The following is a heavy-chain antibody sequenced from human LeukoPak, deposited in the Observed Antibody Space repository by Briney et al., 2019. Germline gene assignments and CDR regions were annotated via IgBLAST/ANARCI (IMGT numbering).Heavy chain of an antibody. CDR3: ARANALYCSSTTCLFDY. CDR2: INPNSGGT. D-gene: IGHD2-2*01. J-gene: IGHJ4*02. CDR1: GYTFTGYY. V-gene: IGHV1-2*04. Sequence: ASVKVSCKASGYTFTGYYMHWVRQAPGQGLGWMGWINPNSGGTYSAQKFQGWVTMTRDTSISTAYMELSRLTSDDTAVYYCARANALYCSSTTCLFDYWGQGTLVTVSS.